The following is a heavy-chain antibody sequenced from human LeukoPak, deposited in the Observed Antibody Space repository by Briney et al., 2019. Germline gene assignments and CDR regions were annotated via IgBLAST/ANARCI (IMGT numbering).Heavy chain of an antibody. V-gene: IGHV4-61*02. CDR2: IYSSGNT. Sequence: SETLSLTCTVSGASISSDSYYWGWIRQPAGKGLEWIGRIYSSGNTNYNPALMSRVTISLDTSKNQLSLSLSSVTAADTAVYYCARDMTGSGWNDAFDIWGQGTMVTVSS. J-gene: IGHJ3*02. CDR1: GASISSDSYY. D-gene: IGHD6-19*01. CDR3: ARDMTGSGWNDAFDI.